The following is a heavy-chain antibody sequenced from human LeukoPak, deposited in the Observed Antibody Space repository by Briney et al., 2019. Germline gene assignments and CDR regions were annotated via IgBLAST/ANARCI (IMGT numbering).Heavy chain of an antibody. CDR2: ISGSGGST. Sequence: GGSLRLSCAASGFTFSSYAMNWVRQAPGKGLEWVSGISGSGGSTYYADSVKGRFTISRDNSKNTLYLQMNGLRAEDTAVYYCAKDQAPGVFDGFGIWGQGTMVSVSS. J-gene: IGHJ3*02. V-gene: IGHV3-23*01. CDR3: AKDQAPGVFDGFGI. D-gene: IGHD3-3*01. CDR1: GFTFSSYA.